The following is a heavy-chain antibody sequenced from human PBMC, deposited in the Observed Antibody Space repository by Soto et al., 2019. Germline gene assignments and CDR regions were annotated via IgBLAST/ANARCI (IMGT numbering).Heavy chain of an antibody. D-gene: IGHD2-8*01. CDR3: AREIFAAAYAATSAFDL. CDR1: GFTSSSHA. CDR2: VDGSGYDT. J-gene: IGHJ4*02. V-gene: IGHV3-23*01. Sequence: GGSLRLSCAASGFTSSSHAMGWLRQAPGTGPEWVAFVDGSGYDTSYAESVKGRFTVSRDNSDNSLYLHMDSLRAEDTGRYFCAREIFAAAYAATSAFDLWGQGALVTVSS.